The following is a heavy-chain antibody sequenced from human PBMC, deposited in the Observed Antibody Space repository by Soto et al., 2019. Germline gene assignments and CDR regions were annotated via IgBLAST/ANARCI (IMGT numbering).Heavy chain of an antibody. CDR3: GAGQGGGVVVPAAIPFDY. CDR2: IVVGSGNT. J-gene: IGHJ4*02. Sequence: QMQLVQSGPEVKKPGTSVKVSCKASGFTFTSSAMQWVRQARGQRLEWIGWIVVGSGNTNYAQKFQERVTITRDMATSAAYMELSSLRSEDTAVYYCGAGQGGGVVVPAAIPFDYLGQGTLVTVYS. CDR1: GFTFTSSA. V-gene: IGHV1-58*02. D-gene: IGHD2-2*01.